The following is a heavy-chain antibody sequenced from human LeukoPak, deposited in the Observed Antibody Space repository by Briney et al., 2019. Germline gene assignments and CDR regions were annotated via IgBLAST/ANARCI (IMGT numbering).Heavy chain of an antibody. CDR3: AKYGIEVAGKALPDW. CDR2: ISYDGSNK. CDR1: GFTFSSYG. D-gene: IGHD6-19*01. J-gene: IGHJ4*02. V-gene: IGHV3-30*18. Sequence: GGSLRLSCAASGFTFSSYGMHWVRQAPGKGLEWVAVISYDGSNKYYADSVKGRFTISRDNSKNTLYLQMNSLRAEDTAVYYCAKYGIEVAGKALPDWWGQGTLVTVSS.